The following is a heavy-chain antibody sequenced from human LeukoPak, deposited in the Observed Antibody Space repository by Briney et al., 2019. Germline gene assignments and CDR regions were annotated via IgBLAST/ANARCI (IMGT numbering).Heavy chain of an antibody. Sequence: RRSLRLSCAASGFTFCISGLHWVRQAPRKGLGWVAVIWYDGSNKYYADSVKGRFTISRDNSKNTLYLQMNSLRAEDTAAYYCARGSSSVSTRFDPWGQGTLVTVSS. CDR3: ARGSSSVSTRFDP. CDR2: IWYDGSNK. V-gene: IGHV3-33*01. J-gene: IGHJ5*02. D-gene: IGHD6-6*01. CDR1: GFTFCISG.